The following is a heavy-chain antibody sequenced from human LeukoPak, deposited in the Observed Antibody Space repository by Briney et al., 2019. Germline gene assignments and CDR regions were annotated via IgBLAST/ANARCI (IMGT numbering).Heavy chain of an antibody. V-gene: IGHV4-59*01. D-gene: IGHD5-18*01. CDR1: GGSISSYY. Sequence: PSETLSLTCTVSGGSISSYYWSWLRQPPGKGLEWIGYIYYSGSTNYNPSLKSRVTISVDTSKNQFSLKLSSVTAADTAVYYCARGDTAMVTFATLAVDYWGQGTLVTVSS. CDR3: ARGDTAMVTFATLAVDY. J-gene: IGHJ4*02. CDR2: IYYSGST.